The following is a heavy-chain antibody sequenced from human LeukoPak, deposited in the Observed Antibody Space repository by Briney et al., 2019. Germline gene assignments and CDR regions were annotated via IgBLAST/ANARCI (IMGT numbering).Heavy chain of an antibody. CDR3: ARENRTGSIAAASH. J-gene: IGHJ1*01. Sequence: SVTVSCKASGGTFSSYAITWVRQAPGQGLEWMGGIIPIFGTANYAQKFQGRVTITTDESTSTAYMELSSLRSEDTAVYYCARENRTGSIAAASHWGQGTLVTVSS. V-gene: IGHV1-69*05. D-gene: IGHD6-13*01. CDR1: GGTFSSYA. CDR2: IIPIFGTA.